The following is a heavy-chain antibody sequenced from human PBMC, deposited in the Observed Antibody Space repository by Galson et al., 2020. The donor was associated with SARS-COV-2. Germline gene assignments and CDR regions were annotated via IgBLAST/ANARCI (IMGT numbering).Heavy chain of an antibody. Sequence: SETLSLTCAVSGYTISSGYNWCWSRQPPGKGLECIGTTYHSGNTYYKQSLESRVTISVDTSKNEFSLKLRSVTAADTAVYYCARGHEFRPYSAFKNWGQGILVTFSS. J-gene: IGHJ4*02. V-gene: IGHV4-38-2*01. CDR1: GYTISSGYN. D-gene: IGHD1-26*01. CDR2: TYHSGNT. CDR3: ARGHEFRPYSAFKN.